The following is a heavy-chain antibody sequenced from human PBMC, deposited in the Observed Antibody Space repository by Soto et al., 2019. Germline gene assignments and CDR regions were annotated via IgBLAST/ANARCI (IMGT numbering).Heavy chain of an antibody. D-gene: IGHD2-2*01. CDR1: GFTFSSYG. V-gene: IGHV3-30*18. CDR2: ISYDGSNK. Sequence: LRLSCAASGFTFSSYGMHWVRQAPGKGLEWVAGISYDGSNKYYADSVKGRFTISRDNSKNTLYLQMNNLRAEDTAVYYCAKDNCISTSCYRLYNWFDPWGQGTLVTVSS. CDR3: AKDNCISTSCYRLYNWFDP. J-gene: IGHJ5*02.